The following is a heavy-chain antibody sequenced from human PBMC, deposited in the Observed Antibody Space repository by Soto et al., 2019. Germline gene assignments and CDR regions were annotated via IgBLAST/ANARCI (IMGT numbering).Heavy chain of an antibody. J-gene: IGHJ5*02. CDR2: TYYRSKWYN. CDR1: GDSVSSNRGS. D-gene: IGHD3-3*01. Sequence: PSHTLSLTCVISGDSVSSNRGSWNLIRQSPSRGLGWLGRTYYRSKWYNDYAVSVKSRITINPDTSKNQFSLQLNSVTPEDTAVYYCARVLSGEKTYYDFWSGYHNWFDPWGQGTLVTVSS. V-gene: IGHV6-1*01. CDR3: ARVLSGEKTYYDFWSGYHNWFDP.